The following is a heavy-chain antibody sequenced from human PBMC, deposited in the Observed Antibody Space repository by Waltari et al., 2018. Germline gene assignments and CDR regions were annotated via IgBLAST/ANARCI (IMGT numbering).Heavy chain of an antibody. CDR3: ARGRDVFANFDYNWFDP. Sequence: QVQLPQSGAEVLRPGASVQVSCQASGPTFTNYDTNTRRQAAGQGLEWMGWVNPNSGATAYAQKFQGRITMTWDTSISTAYMELSNLRSDDTAVLYCARGRDVFANFDYNWFDPWGQGTLVTVSS. V-gene: IGHV1-8*02. J-gene: IGHJ5*02. CDR2: VNPNSGAT. CDR1: GPTFTNYD. D-gene: IGHD3-3*01.